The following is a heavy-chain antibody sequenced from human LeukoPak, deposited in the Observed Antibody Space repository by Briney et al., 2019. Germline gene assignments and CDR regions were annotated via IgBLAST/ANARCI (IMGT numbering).Heavy chain of an antibody. V-gene: IGHV1-46*01. CDR3: ARKWSSRDWFDP. CDR1: GYIFTTYS. D-gene: IGHD2-8*01. Sequence: ASVKVSCKASGYIFTTYSIHWVRQAPGQGLEWMGMINPRGDATIYAQKSQGRVAMTSDTSTTTVSMELSSLKFEDTGLYYCARKWSSRDWFDPWGQGTLVTVSS. J-gene: IGHJ5*02. CDR2: INPRGDAT.